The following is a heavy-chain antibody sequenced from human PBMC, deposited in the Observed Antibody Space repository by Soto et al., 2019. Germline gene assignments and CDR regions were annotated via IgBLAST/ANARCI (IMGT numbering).Heavy chain of an antibody. CDR2: IYYSGST. Sequence: QVQLQESGPGLVKPSETLSLTCTVSGGSVSSGSYYWSWIRQPPGKGLEWIGYIYYSGSTNYHPSLKSRVTISVDTSKNQFSLKLSSVTAADTAVYYCARDLRFLEWFDYGMDVWGQGTTVTVSS. CDR3: ARDLRFLEWFDYGMDV. CDR1: GGSVSSGSYY. V-gene: IGHV4-61*01. D-gene: IGHD3-3*01. J-gene: IGHJ6*02.